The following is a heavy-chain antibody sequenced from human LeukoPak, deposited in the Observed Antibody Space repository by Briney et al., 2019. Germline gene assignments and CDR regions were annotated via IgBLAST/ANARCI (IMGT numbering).Heavy chain of an antibody. CDR3: ARGVASNSWYNYYYYYMDV. D-gene: IGHD6-13*01. V-gene: IGHV1-8*01. Sequence: ASVKVSCKASGYTFTSYDINWVRQATGQGLEWMGWMNPNSGNTGYAQKFQGRVTMTRNTSISTAYMELSSLRSEDTAVYYCARGVASNSWYNYYYYYMDVWGKGTTVTVSS. CDR1: GYTFTSYD. CDR2: MNPNSGNT. J-gene: IGHJ6*03.